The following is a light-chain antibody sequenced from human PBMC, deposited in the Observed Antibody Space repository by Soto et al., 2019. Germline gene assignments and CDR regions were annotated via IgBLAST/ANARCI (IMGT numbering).Light chain of an antibody. CDR3: APWDDSLNGWV. CDR1: SSNIGSNT. Sequence: QSVLTQPPSASGTPGQRVTISCSGSSSNIGSNTVNWYQQLPGTAPKLLIYSNNQRPSGVPDRFSGSKSGTSASLAISGLQSEDEADDYCAPWDDSLNGWVFGGGTKLTVL. V-gene: IGLV1-44*01. J-gene: IGLJ3*02. CDR2: SNN.